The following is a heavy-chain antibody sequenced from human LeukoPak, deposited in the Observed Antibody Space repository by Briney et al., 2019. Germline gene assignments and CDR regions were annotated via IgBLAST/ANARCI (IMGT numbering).Heavy chain of an antibody. CDR2: IIPIFGTA. D-gene: IGHD3-22*01. J-gene: IGHJ4*02. Sequence: SVKVSCKASGGTFSSYAISWVRQAPGQGPEWMGGIIPIFGTANYAQKFQGRVTITADESTSTAYMELSSLRSEDTAVYYCAAGFYYYDSSGYVIDYWGQGTLVTVSS. V-gene: IGHV1-69*01. CDR1: GGTFSSYA. CDR3: AAGFYYYDSSGYVIDY.